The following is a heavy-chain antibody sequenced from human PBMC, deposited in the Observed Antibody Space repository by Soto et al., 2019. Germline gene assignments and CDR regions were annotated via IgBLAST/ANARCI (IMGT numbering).Heavy chain of an antibody. Sequence: EVQLLESGGGLVQPGGSLRLSCAASGFTFSSYAMSWVRQAPGKGLEWVSAISGSGGSTYYAASVKGRFTISRDNSKNTLYLQMNSLRAEDTAVYYCAKGESSSSSLWYFDLWGRGTLVTVSS. CDR1: GFTFSSYA. CDR2: ISGSGGST. D-gene: IGHD6-6*01. CDR3: AKGESSSSSLWYFDL. V-gene: IGHV3-23*01. J-gene: IGHJ2*01.